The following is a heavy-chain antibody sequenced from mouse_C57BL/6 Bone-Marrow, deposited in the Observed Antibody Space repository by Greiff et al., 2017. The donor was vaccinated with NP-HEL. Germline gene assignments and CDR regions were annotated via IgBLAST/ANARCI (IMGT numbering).Heavy chain of an antibody. Sequence: VQLQQSGAELMKPGASVKLSCKATGYTFTGSWIEWVKQRPGHGLEWIGEILPGSGSTNYNEKFKGKATFTADTSSNTAYMQLSSLTTEDSAIDYCARYCYDGSSYRWYFDVWGTGTTVTVSS. D-gene: IGHD1-1*01. CDR1: GYTFTGSW. V-gene: IGHV1-9*01. CDR2: ILPGSGST. J-gene: IGHJ1*03. CDR3: ARYCYDGSSYRWYFDV.